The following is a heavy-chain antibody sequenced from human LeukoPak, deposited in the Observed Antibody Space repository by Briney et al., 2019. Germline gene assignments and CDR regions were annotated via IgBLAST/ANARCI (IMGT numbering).Heavy chain of an antibody. J-gene: IGHJ4*02. CDR3: AREVSGWRFDY. Sequence: PSQTLFLTCSVSGGSISSASYYWSWIRQHPGKGLEWIGYIYYSGSTDYNPSLKGRIMISPDTSKNQFSLKLSSVTAADTAVYYCAREVSGWRFDYWGQGILVTVSS. CDR1: GGSISSASYY. D-gene: IGHD6-19*01. CDR2: IYYSGST. V-gene: IGHV4-31*03.